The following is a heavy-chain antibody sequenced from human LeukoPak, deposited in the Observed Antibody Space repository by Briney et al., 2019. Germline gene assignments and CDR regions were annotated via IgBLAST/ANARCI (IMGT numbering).Heavy chain of an antibody. CDR1: GYSFTDYY. CDR3: ARADFIDAGPYLIGP. V-gene: IGHV1-2*02. CDR2: INTKSGRT. Sequence: ASGRVSCKTSGYSFTDYYIHWGRQAPGQGLEWRGWINTKSGRTSSARKFQGRVTMTRDPSITTVYMDMAWLTSDDTAIYFCARADFIDAGPYLIGPWGQGTLVTVSS. J-gene: IGHJ5*02. D-gene: IGHD3-3*01.